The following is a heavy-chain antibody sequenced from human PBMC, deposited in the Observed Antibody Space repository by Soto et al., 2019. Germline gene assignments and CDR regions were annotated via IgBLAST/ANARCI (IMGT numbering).Heavy chain of an antibody. V-gene: IGHV4-4*07. D-gene: IGHD1-26*01. CDR1: GGSISSYY. Sequence: SETLSLTCTVSGGSISSYYWSWVRQPAGKGLEWIGRIYTSGSTNYNPSLKSRVTMSVDTSKNQFSLKLSSVTAADTAVYYCARGIRVGVGVGYFDYWGQGTLVTVSS. J-gene: IGHJ4*02. CDR3: ARGIRVGVGVGYFDY. CDR2: IYTSGST.